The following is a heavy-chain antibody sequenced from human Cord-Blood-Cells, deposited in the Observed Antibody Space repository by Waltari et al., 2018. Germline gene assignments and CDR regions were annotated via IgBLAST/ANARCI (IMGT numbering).Heavy chain of an antibody. V-gene: IGHV1-46*01. CDR1: GSTSTSHY. CDR2: INPSGGST. Sequence: QVQLAQSGAEVKKPGASVKVSCKASGSTSTSHYTHWLRQATGQGLEWMGIINPSGGSTSYAQKFQGRVTMTRDTSTSTVYMELSSLRSEDTAVYYCARGAGLGMNYFDYWGQGTLVTVSS. D-gene: IGHD7-27*01. CDR3: ARGAGLGMNYFDY. J-gene: IGHJ4*02.